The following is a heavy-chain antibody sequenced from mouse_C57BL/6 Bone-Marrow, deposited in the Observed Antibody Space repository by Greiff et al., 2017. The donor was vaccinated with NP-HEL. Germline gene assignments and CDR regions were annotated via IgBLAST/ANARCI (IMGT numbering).Heavy chain of an antibody. D-gene: IGHD2-2*01. Sequence: VQLQQSGPELVKPGDSVKISCKASGYSFTGYFMNWVMQSHGKSLEWIGRINPYNGDTFYNQKFKGKATLTVDKSSSTAHMELRSLTSEDSAVYYCARRAHYGYDVGFAYWGQGTLVTVSA. CDR2: INPYNGDT. V-gene: IGHV1-20*01. J-gene: IGHJ3*01. CDR1: GYSFTGYF. CDR3: ARRAHYGYDVGFAY.